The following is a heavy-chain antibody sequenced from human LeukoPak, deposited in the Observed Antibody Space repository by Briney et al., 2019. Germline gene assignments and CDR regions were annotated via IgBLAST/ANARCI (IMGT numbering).Heavy chain of an antibody. Sequence: GGSLRLSCAASGFTFSSYSMNWVRQAPGKGLEWVSSISSSSSYIYYADSVKGRFTISRDNAKNSLYLQMNSLRAEDTAVYYCARDGGGGGGRYYYGMDVWGQGTTVTVSS. D-gene: IGHD3-10*01. CDR1: GFTFSSYS. V-gene: IGHV3-21*01. J-gene: IGHJ6*02. CDR3: ARDGGGGGGRYYYGMDV. CDR2: ISSSSSYI.